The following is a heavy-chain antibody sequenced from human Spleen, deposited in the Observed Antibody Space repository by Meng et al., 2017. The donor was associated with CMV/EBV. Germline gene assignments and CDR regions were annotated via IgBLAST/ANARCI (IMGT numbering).Heavy chain of an antibody. CDR3: ARDLRAGDTEVY. D-gene: IGHD5-18*01. CDR2: IPYDGSNK. CDR1: GFTFSSYA. J-gene: IGHJ4*02. V-gene: IGHV3-30-3*01. Sequence: GESLMSSCAASGFTFSSYAMHWVRQPPGKGQEWVAIIPYDGSNKYYADSEKGRFTISRDNSKNTLYLQMNSLRAEDTAVYYCARDLRAGDTEVYWGQGTLVTVSS.